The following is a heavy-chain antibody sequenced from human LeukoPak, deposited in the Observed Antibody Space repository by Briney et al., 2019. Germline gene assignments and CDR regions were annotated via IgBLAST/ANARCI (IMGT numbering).Heavy chain of an antibody. V-gene: IGHV4-59*01. D-gene: IGHD3-22*01. CDR1: GGSITDYY. CDR3: ARDLKLDGSSGYYAFDI. Sequence: PSESLSLTCTVSGGSITDYYWGWIRQPPGKGLEWIGYDYYSGSSNYNPSLKSRVTISVDTSKNQFSLKMSSVTAADTAVYYCARDLKLDGSSGYYAFDIWGQGTMVTVSS. CDR2: DYYSGSS. J-gene: IGHJ3*02.